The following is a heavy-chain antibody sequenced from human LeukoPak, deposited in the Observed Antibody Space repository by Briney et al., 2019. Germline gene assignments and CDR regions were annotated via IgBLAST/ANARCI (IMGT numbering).Heavy chain of an antibody. Sequence: GESLKISCKGSGYNFPNHWIGWVRQMPEKGLEWMGIIYPGDSDTRYSPSFQGQVTISADKSISTAYLQWSSLKASDTAMYYCARRAYSSSWHFDYWGQGTLVTVSS. CDR1: GYNFPNHW. CDR2: IYPGDSDT. V-gene: IGHV5-51*03. CDR3: ARRAYSSSWHFDY. J-gene: IGHJ4*02. D-gene: IGHD6-13*01.